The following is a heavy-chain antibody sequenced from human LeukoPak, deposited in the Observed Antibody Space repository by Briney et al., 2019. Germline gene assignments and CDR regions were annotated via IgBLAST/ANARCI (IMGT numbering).Heavy chain of an antibody. D-gene: IGHD3-10*01. J-gene: IGHJ4*02. CDR2: ISNGNSMI. Sequence: GALRLSCAVSGFTFSNYNMNWVRQAPGKGLEWVSYISNGNSMIYYADSLKGRFTISRDNAKNSLYLQMNSLRAEDTAVYYCARDNFGSVLFDHWGRGTLVTVSS. CDR3: ARDNFGSVLFDH. CDR1: GFTFSNYN. V-gene: IGHV3-48*01.